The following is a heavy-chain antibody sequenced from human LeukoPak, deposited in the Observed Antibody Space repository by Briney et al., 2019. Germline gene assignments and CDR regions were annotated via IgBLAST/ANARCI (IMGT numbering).Heavy chain of an antibody. CDR2: IYYSGST. CDR1: GDSISSGNY. J-gene: IGHJ6*03. Sequence: SETLSLTCTVSGDSISSGNYWGWIRQPPGKGLEWIGYIYYSGSTNYNPSLKSRVTISVDTSKNQFSLKLSSVTAADTAVYYCARGIDMTTPYYYYYYYMDVWGKGTTVTVSS. V-gene: IGHV4-61*01. CDR3: ARGIDMTTPYYYYYYYMDV. D-gene: IGHD4-11*01.